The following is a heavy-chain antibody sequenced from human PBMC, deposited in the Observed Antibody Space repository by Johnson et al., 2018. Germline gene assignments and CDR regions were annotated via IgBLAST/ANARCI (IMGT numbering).Heavy chain of an antibody. V-gene: IGHV4-31*03. J-gene: IGHJ3*01. Sequence: QVQLQESGPGLVKPSQTLSLACTVSGGSISSGGYYWSWIRQPPGKGLEWIGSIYYLWSTNYNPSLTRRITISVDTSKNPYSLKLSSWTAADTAVYYCARDGGLTDAFELWGQGTVVTVS. CDR3: ARDGGLTDAFEL. CDR1: GGSISSGGYY. CDR2: IYYLWST. D-gene: IGHD3-16*01.